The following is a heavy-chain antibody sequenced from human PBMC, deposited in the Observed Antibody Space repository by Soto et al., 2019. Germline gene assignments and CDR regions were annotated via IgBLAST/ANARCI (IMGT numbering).Heavy chain of an antibody. CDR1: GYTFTNSG. D-gene: IGHD2-2*01. Sequence: ASGYTFTNSGISWVRQAPGQGLEWMGWVSGYNGNTNYAQKVQGRVTMTTDTSTNTAYMELRSLRSDDTAVYYCAITTCSATSCYLELIYWGQGTLVTVYS. J-gene: IGHJ4*02. CDR2: VSGYNGNT. V-gene: IGHV1-18*04. CDR3: AITTCSATSCYLELIY.